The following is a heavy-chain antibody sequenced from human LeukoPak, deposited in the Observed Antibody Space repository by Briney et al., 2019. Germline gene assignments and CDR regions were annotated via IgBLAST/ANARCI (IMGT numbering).Heavy chain of an antibody. Sequence: ASVKVSCTASGYSFTSNYIHWVRQAPGQGLEWMGMIYPRDGSTSYAQKFQGRVTVTRDTSTSTVHMELSGLRSEDTAVYYCARDQEAFDYWGQGTLVTVSS. CDR3: ARDQEAFDY. V-gene: IGHV1-46*01. CDR2: IYPRDGST. CDR1: GYSFTSNY. J-gene: IGHJ4*02.